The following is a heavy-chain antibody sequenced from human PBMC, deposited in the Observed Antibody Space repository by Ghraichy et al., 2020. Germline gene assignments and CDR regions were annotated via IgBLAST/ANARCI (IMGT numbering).Heavy chain of an antibody. CDR1: GGSISSYY. V-gene: IGHV4-59*01. CDR3: ARALYYDSSGYNDAFDI. J-gene: IGHJ3*02. Sequence: SETLSLTCTVSGGSISSYYWSWIRQPPGKGLEWIGYIYYSGSTNYNPSLKSRVTISVDTSKNQFSLKLSSVTAADTAVYYCARALYYDSSGYNDAFDIWGQGTMVTVSS. CDR2: IYYSGST. D-gene: IGHD3-22*01.